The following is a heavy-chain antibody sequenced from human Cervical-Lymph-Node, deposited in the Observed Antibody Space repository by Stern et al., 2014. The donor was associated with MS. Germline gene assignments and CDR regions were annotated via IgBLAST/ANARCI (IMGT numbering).Heavy chain of an antibody. D-gene: IGHD3-3*01. CDR1: GFTFSSYG. CDR2: MWYDGGNE. CDR3: AREPITIAQFYYYGMDV. V-gene: IGHV3-33*01. J-gene: IGHJ6*02. Sequence: VQLLESGGGVVQPGRSLRLSCAASGFTFSSYGIHWVRQAPGKGLEWVAGMWYDGGNEYYADSVKGRFTISRDNSKNTLYLQMNSLRAEDTAVYFCAREPITIAQFYYYGMDVWGQGTTVTVSS.